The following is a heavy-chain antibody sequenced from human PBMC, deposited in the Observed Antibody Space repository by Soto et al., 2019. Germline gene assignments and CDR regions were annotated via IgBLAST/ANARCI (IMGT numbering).Heavy chain of an antibody. V-gene: IGHV1-24*01. D-gene: IGHD6-19*01. CDR1: GYTLTELS. J-gene: IGHJ6*02. CDR2: FDPEGGET. CDR3: ARIAVAGGYYYYGMDV. Sequence: ASVKVSCKVSGYTLTELSMQWVRQAPGKGLEWMGGFDPEGGETIYAQKFQGRVTITADESTSTAYMELSSLRSEDTAVYYCARIAVAGGYYYYGMDVWGQGTTVTVSS.